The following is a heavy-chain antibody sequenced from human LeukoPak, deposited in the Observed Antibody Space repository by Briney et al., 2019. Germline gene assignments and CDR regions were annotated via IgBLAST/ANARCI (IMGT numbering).Heavy chain of an antibody. J-gene: IGHJ4*02. CDR2: IKQDGREK. CDR3: ARDSDGYKY. V-gene: IGHV3-7*03. D-gene: IGHD5-24*01. Sequence: GGSLRLSCAASGFTSSSYWMSWVRQAPGEGREWVVNIKQDGREKYYVDSVKGRFTLSRDNAKNSLYLQMNSLRAEATAVYYCARDSDGYKYWGEGTLVTVSS. CDR1: GFTSSSYW.